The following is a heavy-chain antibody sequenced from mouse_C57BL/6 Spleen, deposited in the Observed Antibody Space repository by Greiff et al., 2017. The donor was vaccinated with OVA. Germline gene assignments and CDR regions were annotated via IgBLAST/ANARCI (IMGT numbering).Heavy chain of an antibody. CDR2: ISSGSSTI. Sequence: EVMLVESGGGLVKPGGSLKLSCAASGFTFSDYGMHWVRQAPEKGLEWVAYISSGSSTIYYADTVKGRFTISRDNAKNTLFLQMTSLRSEDTAMYYCARRYDYDGWYFDVWGTGTTVTVSS. D-gene: IGHD2-4*01. J-gene: IGHJ1*03. V-gene: IGHV5-17*01. CDR1: GFTFSDYG. CDR3: ARRYDYDGWYFDV.